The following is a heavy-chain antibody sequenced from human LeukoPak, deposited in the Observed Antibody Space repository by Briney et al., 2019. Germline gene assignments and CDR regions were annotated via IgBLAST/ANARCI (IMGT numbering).Heavy chain of an antibody. V-gene: IGHV3-23*01. CDR2: FSGSGGTT. CDR3: ANGNRCTSPNCLGYYYFYMDV. Sequence: GGSLRLSCAASGFTFSSYAMNWVRQAPGRGLEWVSGFSGSGGTTYYADSVKGRFTISRDNFKNTLYLQMNSLRAEDTAVYYCANGNRCTSPNCLGYYYFYMDVWGKGTTATVSS. CDR1: GFTFSSYA. J-gene: IGHJ6*03. D-gene: IGHD2-8*01.